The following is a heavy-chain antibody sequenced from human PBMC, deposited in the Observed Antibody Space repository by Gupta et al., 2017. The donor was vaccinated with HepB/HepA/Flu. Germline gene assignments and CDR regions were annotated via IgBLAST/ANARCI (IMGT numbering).Heavy chain of an antibody. CDR1: DGSFTPYY. J-gene: IGHJ4*02. CDR2: INQDGTT. D-gene: IGHD6-6*01. V-gene: IGHV4-34*01. Sequence: QAQLQQWGAGLLEPSETLSLTCAVYDGSFTPYYYWTWIRQPPGKGLEWIGDINQDGTTKDDPSLKGRVTIAALKAKNQFSMHIISVTAADTAVYYVARGNWAARLAYGGQGTLVTVSS. CDR3: ARGNWAARLAY.